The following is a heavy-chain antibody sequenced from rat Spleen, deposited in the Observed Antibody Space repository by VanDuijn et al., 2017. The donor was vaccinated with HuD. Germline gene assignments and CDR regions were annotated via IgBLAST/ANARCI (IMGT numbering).Heavy chain of an antibody. J-gene: IGHJ3*01. D-gene: IGHD1-11*01. CDR2: ITNTGGST. V-gene: IGHV5-19*01. Sequence: EVQLVESGGGLVQPGRSLKLSCAVSGFTFSNYGMAWVLQAPTKGLEWVASITNTGGSTYYPDSVKGRFTISRDNAKSTLYLQLDSLRSEDTATYYCARGRDWFAYWGQGTLVTVSS. CDR1: GFTFSNYG. CDR3: ARGRDWFAY.